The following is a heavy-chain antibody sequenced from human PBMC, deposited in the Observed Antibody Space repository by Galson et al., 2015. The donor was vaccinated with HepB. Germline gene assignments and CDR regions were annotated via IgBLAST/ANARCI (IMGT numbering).Heavy chain of an antibody. D-gene: IGHD6-13*01. Sequence: SLRLSCAASGFTFSSKSMHWVRQAPGKGLEWVVAISYDGSDKYYADSVKGRFTISRDNSKNTVYLQMNSLRAEDTAVYYCARDLRYSSSWTLDYWGQGTLVTVS. J-gene: IGHJ4*02. CDR3: ARDLRYSSSWTLDY. V-gene: IGHV3-30-3*01. CDR1: GFTFSSKS. CDR2: ISYDGSDK.